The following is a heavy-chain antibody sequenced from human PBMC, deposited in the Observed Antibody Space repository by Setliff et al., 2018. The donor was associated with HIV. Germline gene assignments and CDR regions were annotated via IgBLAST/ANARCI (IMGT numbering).Heavy chain of an antibody. CDR2: VTHSGRT. V-gene: IGHV4-34*01. J-gene: IGHJ4*02. Sequence: KPSETLSLTCAVYGGSFSGYYWSWIRQPPGKGLEWIGEVTHSGRTNYNPSLESRVTTSVDTSKKQFSLRLTSVTAADTAVYYCAQLGMVDDFDYWGQGTLVTVSS. D-gene: IGHD1-1*01. CDR3: AQLGMVDDFDY. CDR1: GGSFSGYY.